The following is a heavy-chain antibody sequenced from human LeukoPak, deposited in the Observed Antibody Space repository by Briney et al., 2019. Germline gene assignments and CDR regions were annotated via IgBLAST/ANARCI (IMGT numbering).Heavy chain of an antibody. CDR2: ISSNGDST. J-gene: IGHJ4*02. CDR1: GFTFSSYA. D-gene: IGHD3-22*01. V-gene: IGHV3-64D*06. CDR3: VKGLRYYDSSDTFDY. Sequence: GGSLRLSCSASGFTFSSYAMHWVRQAPGKGLEYVSAISSNGDSTYYADSVKGGFTISRDNSKNTLYLQMSSLRAEDTAVYYCVKGLRYYDSSDTFDYWGQGTLVTVSS.